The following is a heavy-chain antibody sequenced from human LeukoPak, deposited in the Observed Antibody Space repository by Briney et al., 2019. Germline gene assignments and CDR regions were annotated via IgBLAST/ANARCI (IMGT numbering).Heavy chain of an antibody. D-gene: IGHD3-9*01. CDR2: IIPIFGTA. Sequence: SVKVSCKASGGTFSSYAISWVRQAAGQGLEWMGGIIPIFGTANYAQKFQGRVTITADESTSTAYMELSSLRSEDTAVYYCARDLAEGGDILTGYSGWFDPWGQGTLVTVSS. CDR1: GGTFSSYA. J-gene: IGHJ5*02. CDR3: ARDLAEGGDILTGYSGWFDP. V-gene: IGHV1-69*01.